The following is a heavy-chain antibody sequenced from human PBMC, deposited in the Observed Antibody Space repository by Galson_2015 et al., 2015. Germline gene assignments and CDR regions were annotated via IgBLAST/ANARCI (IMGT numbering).Heavy chain of an antibody. Sequence: SLRLSCAASRFTFSSYAMSWVRQAPGKGLEWVSTISGSGGSSYFADSVKGRFTVSRDNSKNTLSLQMNSLRDEDTAVYYCAKDYSGYDIWGKGTMVTV. J-gene: IGHJ3*02. V-gene: IGHV3-23*01. CDR1: RFTFSSYA. CDR3: AKDYSGYDI. D-gene: IGHD5-12*01. CDR2: ISGSGGSS.